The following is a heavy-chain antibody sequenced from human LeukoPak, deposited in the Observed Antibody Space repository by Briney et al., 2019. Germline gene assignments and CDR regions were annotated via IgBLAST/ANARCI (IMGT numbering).Heavy chain of an antibody. CDR3: ANREYNAP. CDR2: ISGSGSNT. D-gene: IGHD1-14*01. V-gene: IGHV3-23*01. Sequence: PGGSLRLSCAASGFTFSSHAMTWIRQAPRKGLEWVSAISGSGSNTYYADSVKGRLTVSRDNSKNTLYLQMNSLRAEDTAVYYCANREYNAPWGQGTLVTVSS. CDR1: GFTFSSHA. J-gene: IGHJ5*02.